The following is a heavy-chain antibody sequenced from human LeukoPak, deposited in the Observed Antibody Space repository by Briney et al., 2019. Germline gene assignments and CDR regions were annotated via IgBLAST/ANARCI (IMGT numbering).Heavy chain of an antibody. Sequence: GGSLSLSCAASGFTFSSYGMHWVRQAPGKGLEWVAVISYDGSNKYYADSVKGRFTISRDNSKNTLYLQMNSLRAEDTAVYYCAKVDDYGDYVGAFDIWGQGAMVTVSS. J-gene: IGHJ3*02. CDR3: AKVDDYGDYVGAFDI. CDR2: ISYDGSNK. D-gene: IGHD4-17*01. V-gene: IGHV3-30*18. CDR1: GFTFSSYG.